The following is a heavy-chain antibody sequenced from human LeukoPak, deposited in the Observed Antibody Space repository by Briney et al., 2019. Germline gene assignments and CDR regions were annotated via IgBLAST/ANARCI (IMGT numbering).Heavy chain of an antibody. CDR1: GGTFSSYA. CDR3: ASSQYYYDSSGYYFDY. J-gene: IGHJ4*02. V-gene: IGHV1-69*05. D-gene: IGHD3-22*01. CDR2: IIPIFGTA. Sequence: SVKVSCKASGGTFSSYAISRVRQAPGQGLEWMGGIIPIFGTANYAQKFQGRVTITTDESTSTAYMELSSLRSEDTAVYYCASSQYYYDSSGYYFDYWGQGTLVTVSS.